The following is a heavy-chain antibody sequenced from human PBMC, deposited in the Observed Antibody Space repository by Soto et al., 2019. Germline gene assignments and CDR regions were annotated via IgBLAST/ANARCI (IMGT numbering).Heavy chain of an antibody. CDR2: ISGSGGST. V-gene: IGHV3-23*01. D-gene: IGHD5-18*01. J-gene: IGHJ3*02. Sequence: GGSLRLSCAASGFTFSSYAMGWVRQAPGKGLEWVSAISGSGGSTYYADSVKGRFTISRDNSKNTLYLQMNSLRAEDTAVYYCAKPDTAMVTSDAFDIWGQGTMVTVSS. CDR1: GFTFSSYA. CDR3: AKPDTAMVTSDAFDI.